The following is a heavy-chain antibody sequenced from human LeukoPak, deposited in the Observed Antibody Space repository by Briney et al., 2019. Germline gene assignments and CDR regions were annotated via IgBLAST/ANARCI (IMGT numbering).Heavy chain of an antibody. CDR2: IKQDGSEE. V-gene: IGHV3-7*05. J-gene: IGHJ6*02. Sequence: PGGSLRLSCAASGFTFSSYWMSWVRQAPGQGLEWVANIKQDGSEEVYVDSVKGRFTISRGNAKNSLFLQMNTLRAEDTAVYYCARDPYSSTWSYGMDVWGQGTTVTVSS. D-gene: IGHD6-6*01. CDR3: ARDPYSSTWSYGMDV. CDR1: GFTFSSYW.